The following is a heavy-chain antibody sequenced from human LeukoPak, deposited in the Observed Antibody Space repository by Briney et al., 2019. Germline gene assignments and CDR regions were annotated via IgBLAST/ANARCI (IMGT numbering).Heavy chain of an antibody. J-gene: IGHJ2*01. Sequence: SETLSLTCTVSGGSIRSSYYYWGWIRQPPGKGLEWIGSIYDSGSTYYNPSLKSRVTISVDTSKNQFSLKLNSVTAADTAVYYCARGVTMIVVVIHDWYFDLWGRGTLVTVSS. V-gene: IGHV4-39*01. CDR1: GGSIRSSYYY. CDR2: IYDSGST. D-gene: IGHD3-22*01. CDR3: ARGVTMIVVVIHDWYFDL.